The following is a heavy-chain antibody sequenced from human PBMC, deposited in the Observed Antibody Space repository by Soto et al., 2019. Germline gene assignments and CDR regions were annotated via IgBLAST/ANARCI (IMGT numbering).Heavy chain of an antibody. D-gene: IGHD6-19*01. CDR2: ISGSGGST. Sequence: EVQLLESGGGLVQPGGSLRLSCAASGFTFSSYAMSWVRQAPGKGLEWVSAISGSGGSTYYADSVRGRFTISRDNSKNTLNLQMNSLRAEDTAVYYCAKEPDSSGWSPSFDYWGQGTLVTVSS. CDR1: GFTFSSYA. V-gene: IGHV3-23*01. CDR3: AKEPDSSGWSPSFDY. J-gene: IGHJ4*02.